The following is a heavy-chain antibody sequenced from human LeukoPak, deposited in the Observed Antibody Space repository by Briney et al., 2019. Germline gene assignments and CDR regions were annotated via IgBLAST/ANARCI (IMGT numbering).Heavy chain of an antibody. J-gene: IGHJ4*02. V-gene: IGHV1-2*02. CDR3: ARDRYCSGGSCALGY. CDR2: INPNSGGT. Sequence: ASVKVSCKASGYTFTGYYMHWVRQAPGQGLEWMGWINPNSGGTNYAQKFQGRVTMTRDTSISTAYMELSRLRSDDTAVYYCARDRYCSGGSCALGYWGQGTLVTVSS. D-gene: IGHD2-15*01. CDR1: GYTFTGYY.